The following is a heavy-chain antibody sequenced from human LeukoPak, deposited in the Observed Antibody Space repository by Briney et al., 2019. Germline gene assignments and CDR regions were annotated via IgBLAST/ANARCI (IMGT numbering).Heavy chain of an antibody. CDR1: GFTFSSYG. V-gene: IGHV3-33*01. J-gene: IGHJ4*02. D-gene: IGHD2-21*02. CDR2: IWYDGSNK. CDR3: ARSGEVVTASVSDY. Sequence: GRSLRLSCAASGFTFSSYGMHWVRQAPGKGLEWVAVIWYDGSNKYYADSVKGRFTISRDNSKNTLYLQMNSLRAEDTAVYYCARSGEVVTASVSDYWGQGTLVTVSS.